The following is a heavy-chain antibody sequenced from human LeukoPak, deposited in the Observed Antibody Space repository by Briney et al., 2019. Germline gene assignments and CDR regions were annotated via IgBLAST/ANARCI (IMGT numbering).Heavy chain of an antibody. V-gene: IGHV1-46*01. CDR3: ARGGVVSRGQWLCADY. CDR2: LNPSGDQR. CDR1: GYTLSTYY. J-gene: IGHJ4*02. Sequence: GASVKVSCKTSGYTLSTYYMHWVRQAPGQGLEWMGILNPSGDQRIYAQKFQDRVTMTWDTSTSTVYVELNSLTSDDTAVYYCARGGVVSRGQWLCADYWGQGALVTVSS. D-gene: IGHD6-19*01.